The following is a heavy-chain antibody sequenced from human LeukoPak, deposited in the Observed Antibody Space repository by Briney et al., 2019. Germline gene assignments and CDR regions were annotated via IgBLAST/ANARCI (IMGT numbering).Heavy chain of an antibody. Sequence: SETLSLTCTVSGGSVSSGSYYWSWIRQPPGKGLEWIGYIYYSGSTNYNPSLKSRVTISVDTSKNQFSLKLSSVTAADTAVYYCAGTERILWFGELVVWGKGTTVTVSS. CDR2: IYYSGST. CDR1: GGSVSSGSYY. V-gene: IGHV4-61*01. CDR3: AGTERILWFGELVV. J-gene: IGHJ6*04. D-gene: IGHD3-10*01.